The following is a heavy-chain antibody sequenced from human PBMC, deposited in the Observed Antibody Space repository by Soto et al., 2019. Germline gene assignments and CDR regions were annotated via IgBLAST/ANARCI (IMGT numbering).Heavy chain of an antibody. V-gene: IGHV4-39*01. J-gene: IGHJ4*02. CDR1: GGSISSSSYY. D-gene: IGHD4-17*01. Sequence: SETLSLTCPVSGGSISSSSYYWGWIRQPPGKGLEWIGSIYYSGSTYYNPSLKSRVTISVDTSKNQFSLKLSSVTAADTAVYYCAGLTYGDYVYYFDYWGQGTQVTVSS. CDR2: IYYSGST. CDR3: AGLTYGDYVYYFDY.